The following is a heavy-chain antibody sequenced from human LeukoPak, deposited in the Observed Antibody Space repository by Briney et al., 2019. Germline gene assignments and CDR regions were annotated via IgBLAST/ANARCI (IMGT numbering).Heavy chain of an antibody. D-gene: IGHD3-16*01. CDR2: ISYDGSKK. CDR3: ATSSVWGGAFNI. CDR1: GFTFSSYG. V-gene: IGHV3-30*03. J-gene: IGHJ3*02. Sequence: GGSLRLSCAASGFTFSSYGMHWVRQAPGKGLEWVAVISYDGSKKYYADSVKGRFTISRDNAKSTLYLQMSSLRAEDTAVYYCATSSVWGGAFNIWGQGTMVTVSS.